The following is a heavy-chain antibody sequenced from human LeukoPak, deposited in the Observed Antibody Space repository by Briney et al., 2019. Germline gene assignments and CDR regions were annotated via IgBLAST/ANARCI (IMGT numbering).Heavy chain of an antibody. CDR1: GGSISSYY. CDR3: ARIPVVAATAWDYYYYYGMDV. Sequence: SETLSLTCTVSGGSISSYYWSWIRQPAGKGLEWIGRIYTSGSTNYNPSLKSRVTISVDTSKNQFSLKLSSVTAADTAVYYCARIPVVAATAWDYYYYYGMDVWGQGTTVTVSS. CDR2: IYTSGST. D-gene: IGHD2-15*01. V-gene: IGHV4-4*07. J-gene: IGHJ6*02.